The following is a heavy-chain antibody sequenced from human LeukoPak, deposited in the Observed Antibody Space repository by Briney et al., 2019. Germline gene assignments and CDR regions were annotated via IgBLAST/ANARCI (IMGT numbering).Heavy chain of an antibody. Sequence: SVKVSCKASGGTFSSYAISWVRQAPGQGLEWMGGIIPIFGTANYAQKFQGRVTITTDESTSTAYMELSSLRSEDTAVYYCARDARVARFGGFDYWGQGTLVTVSS. V-gene: IGHV1-69*05. CDR3: ARDARVARFGGFDY. CDR2: IIPIFGTA. J-gene: IGHJ4*02. CDR1: GGTFSSYA. D-gene: IGHD3-10*01.